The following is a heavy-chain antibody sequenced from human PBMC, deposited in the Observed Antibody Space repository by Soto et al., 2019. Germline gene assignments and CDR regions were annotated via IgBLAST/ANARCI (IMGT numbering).Heavy chain of an antibody. J-gene: IGHJ4*02. CDR1: GGSIPTSVL. V-gene: IGHV4-4*02. CDR3: AGGRDYDY. Sequence: VQLTESGPGLVRPSGTLSLTCDVSGGSIPTSVLWTWVRQFPGRGLEWLGEIAPDGHTNYNPSLSGRVTLSVDLSNSQSSLQVASANAADTAIYFCAGGRDYDYGGQGTLVTAS. CDR2: IAPDGHT. D-gene: IGHD1-26*01.